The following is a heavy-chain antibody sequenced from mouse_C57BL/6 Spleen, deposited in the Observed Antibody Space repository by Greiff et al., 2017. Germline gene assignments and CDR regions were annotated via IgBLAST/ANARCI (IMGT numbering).Heavy chain of an antibody. V-gene: IGHV1-59*01. Sequence: QVQLQQPGAELVRPGTSVKLSCKASGYTFTSYWMHWVKQRPGQGLEWIGVIDPSDSYTNYNQKFKGKATLTVDTSSSTAYMQLSSLTSEDSAVYYCARPDSSGYVAYYVDYWGQGTTLTVSS. D-gene: IGHD3-2*02. CDR1: GYTFTSYW. CDR2: IDPSDSYT. CDR3: ARPDSSGYVAYYVDY. J-gene: IGHJ2*01.